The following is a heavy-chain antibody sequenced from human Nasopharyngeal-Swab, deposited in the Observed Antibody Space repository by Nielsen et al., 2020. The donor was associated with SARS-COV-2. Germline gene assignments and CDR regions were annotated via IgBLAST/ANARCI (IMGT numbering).Heavy chain of an antibody. Sequence: SETLSLTCTVSGGSISSYYWSWIRQPPGKGLEWIGYIYFSGYTNYNPSLKSRVTISVDTSKNQFSLKLSSVTAADTAVYYRARGYFDWPTFFDYWGQGTLVTVSS. CDR1: GGSISSYY. V-gene: IGHV4-59*01. J-gene: IGHJ4*02. CDR3: ARGYFDWPTFFDY. CDR2: IYFSGYT. D-gene: IGHD3-9*01.